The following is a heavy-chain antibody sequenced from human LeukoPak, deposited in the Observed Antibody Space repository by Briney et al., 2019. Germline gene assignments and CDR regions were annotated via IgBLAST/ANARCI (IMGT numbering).Heavy chain of an antibody. CDR3: AKLPSSGWLDY. CDR1: GFTVSNNY. V-gene: IGHV3-53*01. CDR2: FYSGGNT. J-gene: IGHJ4*02. Sequence: GGSLRLSCVVSGFTVSNNYMSWVRQAPGKGLEWVSAFYSGGNTYYAGSVKGRFIISRDSSKNTLYLQMNNLRPEDTAMYYCAKLPSSGWLDYWGQGTLVTVSS. D-gene: IGHD6-19*01.